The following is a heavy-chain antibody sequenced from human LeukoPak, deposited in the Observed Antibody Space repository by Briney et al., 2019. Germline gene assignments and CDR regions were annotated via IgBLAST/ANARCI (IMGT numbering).Heavy chain of an antibody. CDR1: GFTFSTYA. Sequence: PGRSLRLSCAASGFTFSTYAMHWVRQAPGKGLEWVAVISYDDGSHKFYADSVKGRFTISRDNSKNTVYLQMKSLRVEDTVVYYCARDLAGAIWGQGTLVTVSS. CDR2: ISYDDGSHK. V-gene: IGHV3-30*01. CDR3: ARDLAGAI. D-gene: IGHD6-13*01. J-gene: IGHJ4*02.